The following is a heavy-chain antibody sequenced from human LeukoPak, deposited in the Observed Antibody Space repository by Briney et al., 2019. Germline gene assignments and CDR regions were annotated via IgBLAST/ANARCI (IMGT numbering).Heavy chain of an antibody. V-gene: IGHV3-30-3*01. CDR1: GFTFSSYA. Sequence: GRSLRLSCAASGFTFSSYAMHWVRQAPGKGLEWVAVISYDGSNKYYADSVKGRFTISRDNSKNTLYLQMNSLRAEDTAVYYCARVGPYKITMVRGIMGYFDSWGQGNLVTVSS. CDR2: ISYDGSNK. D-gene: IGHD3-10*01. CDR3: ARVGPYKITMVRGIMGYFDS. J-gene: IGHJ4*02.